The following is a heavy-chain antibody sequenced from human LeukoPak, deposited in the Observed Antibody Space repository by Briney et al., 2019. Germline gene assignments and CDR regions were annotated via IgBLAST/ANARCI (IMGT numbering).Heavy chain of an antibody. D-gene: IGHD2-2*01. J-gene: IGHJ5*02. Sequence: GESLKIFCKGSGYSFISYWIGWVRQMPGKGLELMGIIYPGDSDTRYSPSFQGQVTISADKSINTAYLQWSSLKASDTALYYCVRRDITSRYVVWFDPWGQGTPVTVSS. V-gene: IGHV5-51*01. CDR3: VRRDITSRYVVWFDP. CDR2: IYPGDSDT. CDR1: GYSFISYW.